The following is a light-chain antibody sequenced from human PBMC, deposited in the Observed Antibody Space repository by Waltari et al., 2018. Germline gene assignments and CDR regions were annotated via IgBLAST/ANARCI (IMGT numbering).Light chain of an antibody. J-gene: IGLJ2*01. V-gene: IGLV3-19*01. CDR1: SLRRYY. CDR3: NSRDSSGYVV. CDR2: GKN. Sequence: SSELTQDPAVSVALGQTVRITCQGDSLRRYYDSWYHHKPGQAPVLVIYGKNNRPSGIPDRFACSISGNTTSLTNTGAQAEDEADYYCNSRDSSGYVVVGGGTKLTVL.